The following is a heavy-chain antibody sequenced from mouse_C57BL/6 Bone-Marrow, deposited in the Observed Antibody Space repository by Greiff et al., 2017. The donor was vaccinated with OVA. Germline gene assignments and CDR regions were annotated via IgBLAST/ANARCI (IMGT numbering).Heavy chain of an antibody. D-gene: IGHD2-1*01. J-gene: IGHJ2*01. CDR2: IWRGGST. CDR1: GFSLTSYG. Sequence: VHLVESGPGLVQPSQSLSITCTVSGFSLTSYGVHWVRQSPGKGLEWLGVIWRGGSTDYNAAFMSRLSITKDNSKSQVFFKMNSLQADDTAIYYCAKNRGGNYAFDYWGQGTTLTVSS. CDR3: AKNRGGNYAFDY. V-gene: IGHV2-5*01.